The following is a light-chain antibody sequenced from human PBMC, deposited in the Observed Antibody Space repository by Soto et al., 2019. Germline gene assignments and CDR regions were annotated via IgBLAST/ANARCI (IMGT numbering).Light chain of an antibody. CDR2: KAS. CDR1: QTISSW. J-gene: IGKJ4*01. V-gene: IGKV1-5*03. Sequence: DIQMTQSPSTLSGSVGDRVTITCRASQTISSWLAWYQQKPGKAPKLLIYKASTLKSGVPSRFSGSGSGTEFTLTISSLQPDDFAVYYCQQYGRSPLTFGGGTKVEIK. CDR3: QQYGRSPLT.